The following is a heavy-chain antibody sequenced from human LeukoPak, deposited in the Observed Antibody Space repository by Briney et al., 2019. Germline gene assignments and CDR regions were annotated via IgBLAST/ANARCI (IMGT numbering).Heavy chain of an antibody. J-gene: IGHJ4*02. Sequence: PGESLKISCKASGYNFFTYWIGWVRQIPGKGLEWMAIIYPDDSQTRYSPSFEGQVTISADKSINTAYLRWSSLKASDTAIYYCARQFSEFWGQGTLVTVSS. V-gene: IGHV5-51*01. CDR2: IYPDDSQT. CDR3: ARQFSEF. CDR1: GYNFFTYW.